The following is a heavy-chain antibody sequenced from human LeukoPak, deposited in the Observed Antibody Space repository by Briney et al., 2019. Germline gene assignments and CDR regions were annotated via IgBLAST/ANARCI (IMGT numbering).Heavy chain of an antibody. Sequence: GESLKISCKGSGYSFNTFWLGWVRQRPETGLEWMGNIYPSDSETKYKPSFQGQVTISVDKSINTAYPRLSSLKASDTAMYYCARLIYYGSVRTYFFDSWGQGTLVTVSS. V-gene: IGHV5-51*01. D-gene: IGHD3-10*01. CDR1: GYSFNTFW. CDR3: ARLIYYGSVRTYFFDS. J-gene: IGHJ4*02. CDR2: IYPSDSET.